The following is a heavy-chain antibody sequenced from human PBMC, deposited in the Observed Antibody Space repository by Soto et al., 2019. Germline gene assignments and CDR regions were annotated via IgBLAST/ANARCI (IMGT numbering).Heavy chain of an antibody. CDR1: GFTVSSNY. J-gene: IGHJ5*02. D-gene: IGHD3-3*01. V-gene: IGHV3-66*01. CDR2: IYSGGST. CDR3: ARVGEGFLGNWFDP. Sequence: GGSLRLSCAASGFTVSSNYMSWVRQAPGKGLEWVSVIYSGGSTYYADSVKGSFTISRANSKNKLYLQMNSLRAADTAVYYCARVGEGFLGNWFDPWGQGTLVTVSS.